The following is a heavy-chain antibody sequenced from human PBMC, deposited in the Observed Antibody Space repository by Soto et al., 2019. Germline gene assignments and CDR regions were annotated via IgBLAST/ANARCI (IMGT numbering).Heavy chain of an antibody. CDR1: GFTFSSYG. CDR3: ARDQGFFDY. Sequence: VQLVESGGGVVQPGRSLRLSCAASGFTFSSYGMHWVRQAPGKGLEWVAVIWYDGSNKYSADSVKGRFTISRDNSKNTLYLQMNCLRVEDTAVYYCARDQGFFDYWGQGTLVTVSS. V-gene: IGHV3-33*01. CDR2: IWYDGSNK. J-gene: IGHJ4*02.